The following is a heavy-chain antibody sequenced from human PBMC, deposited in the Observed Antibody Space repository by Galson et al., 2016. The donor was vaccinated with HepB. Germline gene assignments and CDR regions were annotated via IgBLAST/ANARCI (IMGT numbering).Heavy chain of an antibody. CDR1: GGSFSSYA. CDR2: ITPIFGSA. Sequence: KVSCKASGGSFSSYAFSWVRQAPGQGLEWMGGITPIFGSANYAQNFQGGVTITADKSTNTAYMELTTLRSEDTAVYYCATSRGGSYYRYPFDFWGQGTLVTVSS. J-gene: IGHJ4*02. CDR3: ATSRGGSYYRYPFDF. V-gene: IGHV1-69*06. D-gene: IGHD1-26*01.